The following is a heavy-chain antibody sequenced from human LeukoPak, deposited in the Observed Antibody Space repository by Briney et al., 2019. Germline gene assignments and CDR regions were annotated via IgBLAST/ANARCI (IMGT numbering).Heavy chain of an antibody. CDR3: ARVSRDVVVVVPATGYFDY. CDR2: ISSSSSYI. CDR1: GFTFSSYS. V-gene: IGHV3-21*01. D-gene: IGHD2-15*01. Sequence: GGSLRLSCAASGFTFSSYSMNWVRQAPGKGLEWVSSISSSSSYIYYADSVKGRFTISRDNAKNSLYLQMNSLRAEDTALYYCARVSRDVVVVVPATGYFDYWGQGTLVTVSS. J-gene: IGHJ4*02.